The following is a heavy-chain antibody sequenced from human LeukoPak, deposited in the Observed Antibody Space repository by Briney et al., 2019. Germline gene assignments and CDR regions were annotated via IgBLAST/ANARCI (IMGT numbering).Heavy chain of an antibody. CDR1: GFTFSSYA. CDR3: AKLPGISGYYYYYGMDV. D-gene: IGHD1-14*01. V-gene: IGHV3-23*01. Sequence: QTGGSLRLSCAASGFTFSSYAMSWVRQAPGKGLEWVPAISGSGGSTYYADSVKGRFTISRDNSKNTLYLQMNSLRAEDTAVYYCAKLPGISGYYYYYGMDVWGKGTTVTVSS. J-gene: IGHJ6*04. CDR2: ISGSGGST.